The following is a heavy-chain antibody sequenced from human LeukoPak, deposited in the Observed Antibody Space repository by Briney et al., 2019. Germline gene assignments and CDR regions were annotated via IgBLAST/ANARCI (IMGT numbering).Heavy chain of an antibody. CDR3: ARELETAFDI. V-gene: IGHV3-48*03. J-gene: IGHJ3*02. Sequence: GGSLRLSCAASGFTFSSYEMNWVREAPGKGLEWVSYISSSGSTIYYADSVKGRFTISRDNAKNSLYLQMNSLRAEDTAVYYCARELETAFDIWGQGAMVTVSS. CDR2: ISSSGSTI. CDR1: GFTFSSYE.